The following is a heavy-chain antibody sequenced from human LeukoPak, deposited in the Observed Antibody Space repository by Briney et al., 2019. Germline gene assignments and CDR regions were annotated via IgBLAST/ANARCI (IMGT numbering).Heavy chain of an antibody. V-gene: IGHV3-23*01. J-gene: IGHJ4*02. CDR2: ISGGADRT. CDR1: GFTFSAYG. CDR3: AKDRGASDVDYFDC. D-gene: IGHD3-16*01. Sequence: GGSLRLSCAASGFTFSAYGMHWVRQAPGKGLEWVSAISGGADRTYYADSVKGRFTISRDNSKDTLYLQMDSLRAEDTAVYYCAKDRGASDVDYFDCWGQGTLVTVSS.